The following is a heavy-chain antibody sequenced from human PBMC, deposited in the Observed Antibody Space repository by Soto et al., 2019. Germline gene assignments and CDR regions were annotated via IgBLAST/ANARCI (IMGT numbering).Heavy chain of an antibody. J-gene: IGHJ4*02. CDR1: GFTFSSYA. CDR2: ISGSGGST. Sequence: PGGLRLSCAASGFTFSSYAMSWVRQAPGKGLERVSAISGSGGSTYYADSVKGRFTISRDNSKNTLYLQMNSLRAEDTAVYYCAKVAVIAVAGIGVFDYWGQGTLVTVS. D-gene: IGHD6-19*01. CDR3: AKVAVIAVAGIGVFDY. V-gene: IGHV3-23*01.